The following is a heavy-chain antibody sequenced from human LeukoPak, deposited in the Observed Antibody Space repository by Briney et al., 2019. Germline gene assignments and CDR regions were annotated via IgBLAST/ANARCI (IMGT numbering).Heavy chain of an antibody. V-gene: IGHV4-59*01. CDR3: ARVRYDFWSGGGHMDV. CDR1: GGSIGSYY. D-gene: IGHD3-3*01. Sequence: SETLSLTCTVSGGSIGSYYWSWIRQPPGKGLEWIGYIYYSGSTNYNPSLKSRVTISVDTSKNQFSLKLSSVTAADTAVYYCARVRYDFWSGGGHMDVWGQGTTVTVSS. CDR2: IYYSGST. J-gene: IGHJ6*02.